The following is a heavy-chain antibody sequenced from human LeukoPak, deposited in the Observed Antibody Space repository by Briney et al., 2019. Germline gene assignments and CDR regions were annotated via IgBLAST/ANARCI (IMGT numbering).Heavy chain of an antibody. CDR3: ARSWIQLWLENNYYYYYGMDV. D-gene: IGHD5-18*01. CDR1: GGTFSSYA. CDR2: IIPILGIA. V-gene: IGHV1-69*04. Sequence: SVKVSCKASGGTFSSYAISWVRQAPGQGLEWMGRIIPILGIANYAQKFQGRVTITADKSTSTAYMELSSLRSEDTAVYYCARSWIQLWLENNYYYYYGMDVWGQGTTVTVSS. J-gene: IGHJ6*02.